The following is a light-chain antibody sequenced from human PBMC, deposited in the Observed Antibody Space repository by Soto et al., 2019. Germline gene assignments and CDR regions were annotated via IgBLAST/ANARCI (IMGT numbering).Light chain of an antibody. Sequence: QSALTQPAPVSGSPGQSIAISCTGTRRDVGAYYYVCWYQQHPGKAPKLMIYDVSNRPSGISDRFSGSKSGNTASLTISGLQAEDEADYYCSSYTTSNTYVFGTGTKVTVL. CDR2: DVS. CDR3: SSYTTSNTYV. V-gene: IGLV2-14*03. CDR1: RRDVGAYYY. J-gene: IGLJ1*01.